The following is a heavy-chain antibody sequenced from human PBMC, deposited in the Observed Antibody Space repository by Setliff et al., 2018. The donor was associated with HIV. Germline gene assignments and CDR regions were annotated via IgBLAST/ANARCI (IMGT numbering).Heavy chain of an antibody. D-gene: IGHD3-10*01. V-gene: IGHV1-69*10. J-gene: IGHJ6*03. CDR3: ATGRYGSVTYWGLYYYYDMDV. CDR1: GDTFSTYA. Sequence: ASVKVSCKASGDTFSTYAITWVRQAPGQGLEWMGGIVTLVNIANYAQEFQGRVRFTADKSTSKAYIELNSRRSDDTAVYYCATGRYGSVTYWGLYYYYDMDVWGKGTTVTVSS. CDR2: IVTLVNIA.